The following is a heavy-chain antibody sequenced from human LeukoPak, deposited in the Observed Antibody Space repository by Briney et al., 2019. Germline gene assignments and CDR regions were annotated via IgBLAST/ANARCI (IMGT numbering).Heavy chain of an antibody. CDR1: GYTFTGYY. V-gene: IGHV1-2*02. CDR2: INPNSGGT. CDR3: ARVLSNWNYHDY. J-gene: IGHJ4*02. Sequence: ASVRVSCKASGYTFTGYYMHWVRQAPGQGLEWMGWINPNSGGTNYAQKFQGRVTMTRDTSISTAYMELSRLRSDDTAVYYCARVLSNWNYHDYWGQGTLVTVSS. D-gene: IGHD1-1*01.